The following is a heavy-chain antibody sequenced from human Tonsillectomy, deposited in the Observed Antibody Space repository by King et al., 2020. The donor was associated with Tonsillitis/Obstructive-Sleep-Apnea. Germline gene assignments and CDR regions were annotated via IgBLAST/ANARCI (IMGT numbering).Heavy chain of an antibody. CDR1: GFTFDDYA. J-gene: IGHJ4*02. V-gene: IGHV3-9*01. CDR3: AKDEEYSSSANFDY. Sequence: VQLVESGGGLVQPGRSLRLSCAASGFTFDDYAMHWVQQAPGKGLEWVSGISWNSGSIGYADSVKGRFTISRDNAKNSLYLQMNSLRAEDTALYYCAKDEEYSSSANFDYWGQGTLVTVSS. D-gene: IGHD6-6*01. CDR2: ISWNSGSI.